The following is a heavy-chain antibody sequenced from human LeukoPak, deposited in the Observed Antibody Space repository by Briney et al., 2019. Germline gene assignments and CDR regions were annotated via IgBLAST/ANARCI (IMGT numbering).Heavy chain of an antibody. CDR2: ISSSGVAI. CDR1: GFTFTIYS. CDR3: PREYSSSSGRAFDI. D-gene: IGHD6-6*01. Sequence: GGSLRLSCAASGFTFTIYSMNWVRQAPGKGLEWVSYISSSGVAIYYTDSVKGRFAISRDNGKNSLYLQMNSLRAEDTDLYYCPREYSSSSGRAFDIWGQGTMVTVSS. J-gene: IGHJ3*02. V-gene: IGHV3-48*01.